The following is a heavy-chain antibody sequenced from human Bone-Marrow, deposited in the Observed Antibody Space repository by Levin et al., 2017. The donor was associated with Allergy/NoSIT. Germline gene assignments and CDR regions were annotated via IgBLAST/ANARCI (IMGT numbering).Heavy chain of an antibody. CDR1: GFTVSNNY. V-gene: IGHV3-66*04. CDR3: ARPHYGSVGGYY. D-gene: IGHD3-10*01. J-gene: IGHJ4*02. Sequence: GGSLRLSCAASGFTVSNNYMTWFRQAPGRGLEWVSLIYSGGSTYYADSVTGRFTISRDSSKNTLYLQMNSLRADDTALYFCARPHYGSVGGYYWGQGTLVTVSS. CDR2: IYSGGST.